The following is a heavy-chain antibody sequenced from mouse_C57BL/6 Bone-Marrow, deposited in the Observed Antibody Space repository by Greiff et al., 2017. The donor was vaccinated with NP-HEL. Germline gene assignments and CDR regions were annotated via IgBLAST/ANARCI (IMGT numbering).Heavy chain of an antibody. J-gene: IGHJ3*01. V-gene: IGHV14-1*01. Sequence: VQLKQSGAELVRPGASVKLSCTASGFNIKDYYMHWVKQRPEQGLEWIGRIDPEDGDTEYAPKFQGKATMTADTSSNTAYLQLSSLTSEDTAVYYCTRGGLVAWFAYWGQGTLVTVSA. CDR1: GFNIKDYY. D-gene: IGHD1-1*01. CDR3: TRGGLVAWFAY. CDR2: IDPEDGDT.